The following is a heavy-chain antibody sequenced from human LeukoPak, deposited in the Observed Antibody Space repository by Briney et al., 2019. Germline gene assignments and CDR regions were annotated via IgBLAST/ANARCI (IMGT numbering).Heavy chain of an antibody. D-gene: IGHD3-10*01. V-gene: IGHV3-11*01. J-gene: IGHJ5*02. CDR2: ISSSGSTI. Sequence: PGGSLRLSCAASGFTFSDYYMSWIRQAPGKGLEWVSYISSSGSTIYYADSVKGRSTISRDNAKNSLYLQMNSLRAEDTAVYYCARDYYGSGSYFVRRFDPWGQGTLVTVSS. CDR1: GFTFSDYY. CDR3: ARDYYGSGSYFVRRFDP.